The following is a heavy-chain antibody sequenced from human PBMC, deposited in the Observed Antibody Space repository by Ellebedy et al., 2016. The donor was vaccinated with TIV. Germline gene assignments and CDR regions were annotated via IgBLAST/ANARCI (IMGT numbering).Heavy chain of an antibody. D-gene: IGHD3-10*01. J-gene: IGHJ4*02. Sequence: GGSLRLXCAASGFTFRNDWMHWVRQAPGKGLVWVSRINSDGSSTTYADSVKGRFTISRDNSKDTLYLQMNSLRVEDTAVYYCARRGRGPVGFDYWGQGTLVTVSS. V-gene: IGHV3-74*01. CDR3: ARRGRGPVGFDY. CDR1: GFTFRNDW. CDR2: INSDGSST.